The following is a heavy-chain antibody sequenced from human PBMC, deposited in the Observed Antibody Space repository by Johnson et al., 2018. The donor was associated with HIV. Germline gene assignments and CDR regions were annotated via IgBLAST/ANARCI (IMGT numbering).Heavy chain of an antibody. Sequence: VQRVESGGGVVQPGGSLRLSCGVSGFTFSDHWMQWVRQAPGKGLEWVAGRNWNGGRTGYADPVKGRFTMSRDHAKNTLYLQMNSLRAEDTALYFCTRGQYLSPFDAFDIWGQGTMVTVSS. CDR3: TRGQYLSPFDAFDI. D-gene: IGHD2/OR15-2a*01. CDR1: GFTFSDHW. V-gene: IGHV3-20*04. J-gene: IGHJ3*02. CDR2: RNWNGGRT.